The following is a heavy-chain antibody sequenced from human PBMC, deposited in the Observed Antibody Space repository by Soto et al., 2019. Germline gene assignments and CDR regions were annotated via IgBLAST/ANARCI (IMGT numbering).Heavy chain of an antibody. CDR2: INPSGGST. J-gene: IGHJ4*02. CDR1: GYTLIMYY. CDR3: ARSPYSSGYYYAIDY. Sequence: ASVKVSCKASGYTLIMYYIHWMRQAPGQGLEWMGLINPSGGSTTYAQKFQGRVTMTRDTSTSTVYKDLSSLKSEDTAVYYCARSPYSSGYYYAIDYWGQGTQVTVSS. D-gene: IGHD3-22*01. V-gene: IGHV1-46*01.